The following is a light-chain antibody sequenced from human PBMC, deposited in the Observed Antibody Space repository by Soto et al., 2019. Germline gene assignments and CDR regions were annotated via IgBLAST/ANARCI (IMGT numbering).Light chain of an antibody. J-gene: IGLJ3*02. V-gene: IGLV2-14*01. CDR1: SSDVGGYNY. CDR3: SSYTSSSTVV. Sequence: QSALTQPASVSGSPGQSITISCTGSSSDVGGYNYVSWYQHHPGQAPKLMIYEVSNRPSGVSNRFSGSKSDNTASLTISGLQSEDEADYYCSSYTSSSTVVFGGGTKLTVL. CDR2: EVS.